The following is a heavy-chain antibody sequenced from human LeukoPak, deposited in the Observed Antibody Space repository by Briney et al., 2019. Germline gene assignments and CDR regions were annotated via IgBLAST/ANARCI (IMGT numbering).Heavy chain of an antibody. V-gene: IGHV4-34*01. CDR3: ARGRGTTVTIFGY. D-gene: IGHD4-17*01. CDR2: INHSGST. Sequence: SETLSLTCAVYGGSFSGYYWSRIRRPPGKGLEWIGEINHSGSTNYNPSLKSRVTISVDTSKNQFSLKLSSVTAADTAVYYCARGRGTTVTIFGYWGQGTLVTVSS. CDR1: GGSFSGYY. J-gene: IGHJ4*02.